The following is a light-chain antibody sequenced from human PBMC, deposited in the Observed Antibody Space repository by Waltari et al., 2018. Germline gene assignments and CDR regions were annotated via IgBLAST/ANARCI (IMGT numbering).Light chain of an antibody. CDR1: SSNIGNNY. J-gene: IGLJ7*01. V-gene: IGLV1-51*02. CDR3: GTWDSSLSGAV. Sequence: QSVLTQPPSVSAAPGQRVTISCSGGSSNIGNNYVSWYRQFPGTAPKLLIYEDKGRPSVVPGRFSGSKSGTSATLDITGLQAGDEADYYCGTWDSSLSGAVFGGGTHLTVL. CDR2: EDK.